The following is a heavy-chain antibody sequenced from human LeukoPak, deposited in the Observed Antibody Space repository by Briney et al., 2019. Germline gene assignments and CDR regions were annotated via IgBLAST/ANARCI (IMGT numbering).Heavy chain of an antibody. Sequence: PGGSLRLSCAASGFTFDDYGMSWVRQAPGKGLEWVSAISGSGGSTYYADSVKGRFTISRDNSKNTLYLQMNSLRAEDTAVYYCAKESITMVRGDMDVWGKGTTVTISS. D-gene: IGHD3-10*01. CDR2: ISGSGGST. CDR1: GFTFDDYG. J-gene: IGHJ6*03. CDR3: AKESITMVRGDMDV. V-gene: IGHV3-23*01.